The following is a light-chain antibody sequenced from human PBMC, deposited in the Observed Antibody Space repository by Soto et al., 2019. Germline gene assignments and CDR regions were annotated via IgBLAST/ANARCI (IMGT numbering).Light chain of an antibody. CDR2: GAS. CDR3: QQDNNWRPSIT. Sequence: EIVMTQSPATLSVSPGERATLSCRASQSVSSNLAWYQQKPGQAPRLLIYGASTRATGIPARFSGSGSGTEFTLTISSLQSEDFAVYYCQQDNNWRPSITFGQGTRLEIK. J-gene: IGKJ5*01. CDR1: QSVSSN. V-gene: IGKV3-15*01.